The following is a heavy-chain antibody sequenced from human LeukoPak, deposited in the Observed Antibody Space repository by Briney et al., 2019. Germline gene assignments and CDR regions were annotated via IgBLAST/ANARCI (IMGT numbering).Heavy chain of an antibody. CDR1: GFTFSSYS. V-gene: IGHV3-48*01. J-gene: IGHJ4*02. CDR3: ARAGEQWLVPNAYLDY. Sequence: GGSLRLSCAASGFTFSSYSMNWVRQAPGKGLEWVSYISSSSSTIYYADSVKGRFTISRDNAKNSLYLQMNSLRAEDTAVYYCARAGEQWLVPNAYLDYWGQGTLVTVSS. D-gene: IGHD6-19*01. CDR2: ISSSSSTI.